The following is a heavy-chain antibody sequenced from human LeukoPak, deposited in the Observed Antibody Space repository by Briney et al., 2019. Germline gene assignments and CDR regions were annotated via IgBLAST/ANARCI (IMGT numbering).Heavy chain of an antibody. D-gene: IGHD2-15*01. CDR3: AKYQGPVATPFDY. J-gene: IGHJ4*02. Sequence: PGGSLRLSCAASGFTFSSYGMHWVRQAPGKGLEWVAVIWHDGSNKYYADSVKGRFTISRDNSKNTLYLQMNSLRAEDTAVYYCAKYQGPVATPFDYWGQGTLVTVSS. CDR1: GFTFSSYG. V-gene: IGHV3-33*06. CDR2: IWHDGSNK.